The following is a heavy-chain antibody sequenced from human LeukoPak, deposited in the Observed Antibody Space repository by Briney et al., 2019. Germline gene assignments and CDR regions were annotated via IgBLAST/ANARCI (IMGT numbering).Heavy chain of an antibody. V-gene: IGHV3-21*01. CDR1: GFDFSIYG. Sequence: GGSLRLSCAASGFDFSIYGMNWVRQAPGKGLEWVSSINSRGNYIYYSDSLKGRFTISRDNAKNSLYLQMNSLRAEDTAVYYCARAYYYDTSATPDYWGQGTLVTVSS. CDR3: ARAYYYDTSATPDY. D-gene: IGHD3-22*01. CDR2: INSRGNYI. J-gene: IGHJ4*02.